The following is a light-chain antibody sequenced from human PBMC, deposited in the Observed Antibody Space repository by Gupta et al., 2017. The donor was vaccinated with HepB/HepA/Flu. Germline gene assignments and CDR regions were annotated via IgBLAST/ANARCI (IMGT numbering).Light chain of an antibody. V-gene: IGKV3-15*01. CDR2: GAS. CDR1: QSVSSN. J-gene: IGKJ1*01. Sequence: EIVMTQSPATLSVSPGERATLSCRASQSVSSNLAWYQQKPGQAPRLLFYGASTRATGIPARFSGSGSGTEFTLTISSLQFEDFAVYYCQQYNNWPPWTFGQGTXVEIK. CDR3: QQYNNWPPWT.